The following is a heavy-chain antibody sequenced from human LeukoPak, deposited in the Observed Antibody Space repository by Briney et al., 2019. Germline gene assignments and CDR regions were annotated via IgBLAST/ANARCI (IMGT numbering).Heavy chain of an antibody. J-gene: IGHJ3*02. CDR2: NIPIINTT. V-gene: IGHV1-69*04. CDR1: GGTFNTYA. Sequence: ASVKLSCTVSGGTFNTYAISWVRQAPGQGLEWMGRNIPIINTTRYAQKFQGRVAITADTFTSTSFLEVSGLRSEDTALYYCERGVGGNWEGAFDIWGQGTLVTVPS. CDR3: ERGVGGNWEGAFDI. D-gene: IGHD1-26*01.